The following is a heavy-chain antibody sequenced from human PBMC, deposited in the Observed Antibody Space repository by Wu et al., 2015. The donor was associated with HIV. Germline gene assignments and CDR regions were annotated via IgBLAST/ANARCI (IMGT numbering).Heavy chain of an antibody. V-gene: IGHV1-24*01. CDR3: TTGVGAPRAYFDY. CDR2: FDPKDGEI. CDR1: GYTLSKLS. D-gene: IGHD1-26*01. Sequence: QVPLVQSGAEVRKPGASVKVSCKVSGYTLSKLSMHWVRQTPGKGLEWMGGFDPKDGEIVYAQNFQGRLTMTEDTSTDTAYVELRSLRFEDTAVYYCTTGVGAPRAYFDYWGQGFPVTVSS. J-gene: IGHJ4*02.